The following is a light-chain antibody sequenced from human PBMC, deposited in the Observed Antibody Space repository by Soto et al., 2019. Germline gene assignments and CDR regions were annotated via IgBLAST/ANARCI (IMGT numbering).Light chain of an antibody. CDR1: QSVSSSY. J-gene: IGKJ5*01. CDR3: QQYGSSPPTT. V-gene: IGKV3-20*01. Sequence: EVVLTQSPGTLSLSPGERAALSCRASQSVSSSYIAWYQQKPGQAPRLLIYGASSRATGIPDRFSGSGSGTDFTLTISRLEPEDLAVYYCQQYGSSPPTTFGQGTRLE. CDR2: GAS.